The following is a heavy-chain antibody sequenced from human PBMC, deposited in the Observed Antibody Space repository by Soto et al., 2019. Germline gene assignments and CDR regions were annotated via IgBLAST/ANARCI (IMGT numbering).Heavy chain of an antibody. Sequence: QVQLGQSGAEEKKPGSSVKVSCTASGGTFSSSAISWVRQAPGQGLEWMGGIIPIFGTANYAQKFQGRVTITADESTSTAYMELSSLRSEDTAVYYCARSLPRAYCGGDCYGYWGQGTLVTVSS. CDR2: IIPIFGTA. CDR1: GGTFSSSA. D-gene: IGHD2-21*01. CDR3: ARSLPRAYCGGDCYGY. J-gene: IGHJ4*02. V-gene: IGHV1-69*01.